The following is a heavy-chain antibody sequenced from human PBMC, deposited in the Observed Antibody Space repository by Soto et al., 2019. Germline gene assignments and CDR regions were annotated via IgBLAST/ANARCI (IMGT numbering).Heavy chain of an antibody. D-gene: IGHD3-22*01. Sequence: QVQLVESGGGVVQPGRSLRLSCAASGFTFSSYGMHWVRQAPGKGLEWVAVIWYDGSNKYYADSVKGRFTISRDNSKNTLYLQTYRLRAEDTAVYYCARTWNYYDSSGYWDYWGQGTLVTVSS. CDR2: IWYDGSNK. V-gene: IGHV3-33*01. J-gene: IGHJ4*02. CDR3: ARTWNYYDSSGYWDY. CDR1: GFTFSSYG.